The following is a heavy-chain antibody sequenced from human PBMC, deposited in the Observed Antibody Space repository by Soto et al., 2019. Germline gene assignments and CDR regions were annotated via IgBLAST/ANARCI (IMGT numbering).Heavy chain of an antibody. J-gene: IGHJ4*02. D-gene: IGHD3-3*01. CDR3: ARDSTIFGVVPSDY. V-gene: IGHV3-33*01. CDR2: IWYDGSNK. CDR1: GFTFSSYG. Sequence: QVQLVESGGGVVQPGRSLRLSCAASGFTFSSYGMQWVRQAPVKGLEWVAVIWYDGSNKYYADSVKGRFTISRDNSKNTLYLQMNSLRAEDTAVYYCARDSTIFGVVPSDYWGQGTLVTVSS.